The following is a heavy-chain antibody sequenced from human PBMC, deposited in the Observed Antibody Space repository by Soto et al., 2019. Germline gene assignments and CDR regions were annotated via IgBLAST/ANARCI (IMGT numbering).Heavy chain of an antibody. CDR1: GFTFTDYY. D-gene: IGHD1-26*01. J-gene: IGHJ6*02. V-gene: IGHV3-11*01. CDR2: ISGRSDII. Sequence: GGSLRLSCAASGFTFTDYYMTWIRQAPGKGLEWVSYISGRSDIIHYADSVKGRFTISRDNAKNSLYLQMNSLRVEDTAIYYCARGGALGMDVWGQGTTVTV. CDR3: ARGGALGMDV.